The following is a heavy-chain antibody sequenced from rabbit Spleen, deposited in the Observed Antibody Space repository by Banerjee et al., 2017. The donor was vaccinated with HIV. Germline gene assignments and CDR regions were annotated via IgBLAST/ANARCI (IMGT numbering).Heavy chain of an antibody. CDR3: ARDLPGVIGWNFGW. Sequence: QSLEESGGGLVKPGASLTLTCKASGFSFSSGYDMCWVRQAPGKGLEWIACINVVTGKAVYASWAKGRYTFSVTSSTTVTLEMTSLTAADTATYFCARDLPGVIGWNFGWWGPGTLVTVS. J-gene: IGHJ6*01. CDR2: INVVTGKA. CDR1: GFSFSSGYD. V-gene: IGHV1S40*01. D-gene: IGHD4-1*01.